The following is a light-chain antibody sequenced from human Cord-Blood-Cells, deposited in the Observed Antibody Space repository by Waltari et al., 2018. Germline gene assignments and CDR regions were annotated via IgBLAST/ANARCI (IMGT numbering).Light chain of an antibody. CDR2: SNN. CDR3: AAWDDSLNGV. Sequence: QSVLTQPPSASGTPGQRVTISCSGSSPHIGSNTVNWYQQHPGTAPKLLIYSNNQRPSGVPGRFSGSKSGTSASLAISGLQSEDEADYYCAAWDDSLNGVFGGGTKLTVL. V-gene: IGLV1-44*01. CDR1: SPHIGSNT. J-gene: IGLJ3*02.